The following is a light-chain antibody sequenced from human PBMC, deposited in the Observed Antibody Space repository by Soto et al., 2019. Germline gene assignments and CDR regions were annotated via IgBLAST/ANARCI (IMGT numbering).Light chain of an antibody. CDR3: QQASSFPRT. CDR1: QSVLYSSNNKNY. Sequence: DIVMTQSPDSLAVSLGERATSNCKSSQSVLYSSNNKNYLAWYQQKPGQPPKLLIYWASTRESGVPDRFSGSGSGTDFTLTISGLQPEDFATYYCQQASSFPRTFGQGTKVDIK. V-gene: IGKV4-1*01. CDR2: WAS. J-gene: IGKJ1*01.